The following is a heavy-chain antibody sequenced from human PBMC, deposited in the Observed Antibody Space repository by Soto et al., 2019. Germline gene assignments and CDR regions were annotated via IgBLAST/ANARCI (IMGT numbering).Heavy chain of an antibody. Sequence: SETLSLTCSVSGASIRDDYWTWFRQSPGKGLEWIGAIYHSGYTKYNPSFESRVAISMDMSKNQFPLSLTSVTAADTAVYYCARERSLFGAVTFDFWGHGTLVT. D-gene: IGHD3-3*01. V-gene: IGHV4-59*01. CDR1: GASIRDDY. CDR3: ARERSLFGAVTFDF. CDR2: IYHSGYT. J-gene: IGHJ3*01.